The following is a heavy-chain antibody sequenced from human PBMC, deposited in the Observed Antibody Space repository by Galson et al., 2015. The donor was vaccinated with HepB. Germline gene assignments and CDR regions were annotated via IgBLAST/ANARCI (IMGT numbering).Heavy chain of an antibody. D-gene: IGHD1-26*01. CDR2: INSDGSST. V-gene: IGHV3-74*01. J-gene: IGHJ3*02. CDR3: ARDEFSGSYYRVGAFDI. CDR1: GFTFSSYW. Sequence: SLRLSCAASGFTFSSYWMHWVRQAPGKGLVWVSRINSDGSSTSYADSVKGRFTISRDNAKNTLYLQMNSLRAEDTAVYHCARDEFSGSYYRVGAFDIWGQGTMVTVSS.